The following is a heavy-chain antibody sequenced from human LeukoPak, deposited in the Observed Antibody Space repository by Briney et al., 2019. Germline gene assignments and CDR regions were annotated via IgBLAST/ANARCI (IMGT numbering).Heavy chain of an antibody. D-gene: IGHD2-15*01. CDR3: ARRYCSGGSCYSSFDY. Sequence: SETLSLTCTVSGGSISSSSHYWSWIRQPPGKGLEWIASINYSGSTYYNPSLKSRVTISVDTSKNQFSLKLSSATAADTAVYYCARRYCSGGSCYSSFDYWGQGSLVTVSS. V-gene: IGHV4-39*07. CDR2: INYSGST. J-gene: IGHJ4*02. CDR1: GGSISSSSHY.